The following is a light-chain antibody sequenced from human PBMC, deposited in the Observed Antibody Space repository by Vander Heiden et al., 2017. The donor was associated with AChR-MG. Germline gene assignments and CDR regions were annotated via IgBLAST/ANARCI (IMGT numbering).Light chain of an antibody. CDR3: FSYTSRATTWV. Sequence: QSALTQPASVSGSPGQSITISCTGTSSDVGAYNYVSWYQQHLGKAPKLILYDVGNRPSGVSDRFSGSSSGNTASLTISGLQAEDEADYYCFSYTSRATTWVFGGGTTLTVL. CDR2: DVG. J-gene: IGLJ3*02. V-gene: IGLV2-14*01. CDR1: SSDVGAYNY.